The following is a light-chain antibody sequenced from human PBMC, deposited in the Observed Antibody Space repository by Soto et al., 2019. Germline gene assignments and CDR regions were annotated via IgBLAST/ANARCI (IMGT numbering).Light chain of an antibody. CDR2: STN. CDR1: SSNFGSNT. V-gene: IGLV1-44*01. Sequence: QLVLTQPPSASGTPGQRVTISCSGSSSNFGSNTVNWYQQLPGTAPRLLIYSTNQRPSGVPDRFSGSKSGTSASLAISGLQSEDEADYYCAAWDDSQNGYVFGTGTKLTVL. J-gene: IGLJ1*01. CDR3: AAWDDSQNGYV.